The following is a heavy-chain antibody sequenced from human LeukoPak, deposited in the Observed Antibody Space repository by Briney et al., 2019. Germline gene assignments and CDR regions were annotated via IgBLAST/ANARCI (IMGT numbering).Heavy chain of an antibody. V-gene: IGHV3-48*02. Sequence: TGGSLRLSCAASGFTFSNYNMNWIRQAPGKGLEWVSYISVSSDIIYYADSVKGRFTISRDNAKNSLYLQMNSLRDEDTAVYYCARDRSGGYVSYFDYWGQGSLVTVSA. CDR1: GFTFSNYN. D-gene: IGHD3-22*01. J-gene: IGHJ4*02. CDR3: ARDRSGGYVSYFDY. CDR2: ISVSSDII.